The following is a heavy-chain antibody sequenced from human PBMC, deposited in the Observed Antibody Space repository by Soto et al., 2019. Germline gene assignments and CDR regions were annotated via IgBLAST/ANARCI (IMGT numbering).Heavy chain of an antibody. CDR1: GCTISSNNL. Sequence: AETLSLTCAVSGCTISSNNLWWWGRQPPEGLLWGSGKIYNSRSTYYNPSLKSRVTISVDKSKNQLYLKLSSVTAADTAVYYCARDAQALAMDYYYYYGMDVWGQGTTVTVSS. CDR3: ARDAQALAMDYYYYYGMDV. J-gene: IGHJ6*02. V-gene: IGHV4-4*02. D-gene: IGHD5-18*01. CDR2: IYNSRST.